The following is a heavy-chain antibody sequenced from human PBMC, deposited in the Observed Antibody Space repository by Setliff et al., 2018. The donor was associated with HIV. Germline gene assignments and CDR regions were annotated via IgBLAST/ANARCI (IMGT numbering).Heavy chain of an antibody. CDR3: AGVLSSGYYDGP. D-gene: IGHD3-22*01. Sequence: ETLSLTCTVSGGSISSYYWSWIRQPPGKGLEWIGSLYYSGNTNYNPSLKSRVTISADTSKNQFSLKLRSVTAADTAVYYCAGVLSSGYYDGPWGQGTLVTVSS. CDR2: LYYSGNT. J-gene: IGHJ5*02. CDR1: GGSISSYY. V-gene: IGHV4-59*01.